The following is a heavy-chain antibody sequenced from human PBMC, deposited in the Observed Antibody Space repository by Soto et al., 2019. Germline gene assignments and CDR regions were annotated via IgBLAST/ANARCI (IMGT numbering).Heavy chain of an antibody. CDR3: ASYTDPIAAAGTIGLYYYGMDV. Sequence: PSETLSLTCTVSGGSISRSSYYWGWIRQPPGKGMEWIGSIYYSGSTYYNPSLKSRVTISVDTSTNQISLKLSSVTAADTAVYYGASYTDPIAAAGTIGLYYYGMDVWGQGTTVTVSS. V-gene: IGHV4-39*01. CDR2: IYYSGST. D-gene: IGHD6-13*01. J-gene: IGHJ6*02. CDR1: GGSISRSSYY.